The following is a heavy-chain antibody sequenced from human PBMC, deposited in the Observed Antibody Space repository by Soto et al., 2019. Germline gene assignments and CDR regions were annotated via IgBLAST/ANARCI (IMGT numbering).Heavy chain of an antibody. CDR3: ARGLYSSSWTLDY. D-gene: IGHD6-13*01. Sequence: GASVKVSCKAIGYSFTSHYMHWVRQAPGQGLEWMGTIYPGGVNIGYAQKFKGRVTMTRDTSTSTVYMELSSLTSEDTAVYYCARGLYSSSWTLDYWGQGTLVTVSS. V-gene: IGHV1-46*01. CDR1: GYSFTSHY. J-gene: IGHJ4*02. CDR2: IYPGGVNI.